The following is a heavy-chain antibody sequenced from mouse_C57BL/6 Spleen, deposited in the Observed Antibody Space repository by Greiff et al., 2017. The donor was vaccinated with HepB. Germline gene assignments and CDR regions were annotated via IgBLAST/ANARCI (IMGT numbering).Heavy chain of an antibody. V-gene: IGHV1-72*01. D-gene: IGHD2-4*01. CDR2: IDPNSGGT. CDR1: GYTFTSYW. Sequence: QVQLKESGAELVKPGASVKLSCKASGYTFTSYWMYWVKQRPGRGLEWIGRIDPNSGGTKYNEKFKSKATLTVDKPSSTAYMQLSSLTSEDSAVYYCARSMEAYDYGLDYWGQGTTLTVSS. CDR3: ARSMEAYDYGLDY. J-gene: IGHJ2*01.